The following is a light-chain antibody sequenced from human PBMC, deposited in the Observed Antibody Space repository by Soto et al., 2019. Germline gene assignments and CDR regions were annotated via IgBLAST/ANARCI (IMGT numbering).Light chain of an antibody. J-gene: IGLJ2*01. CDR1: ASNLGGNP. CDR2: TNH. Sequence: QSVLTQPPSVSGTPGQKVSISCSGSASNLGGNPVNWYQHLPGAAPKLLIYTNHQRPSGVPDRFSGSKSGTPASLAISGLRSEDEADFYCAAWDDSLNAVVFGGGTKLTVL. V-gene: IGLV1-44*01. CDR3: AAWDDSLNAVV.